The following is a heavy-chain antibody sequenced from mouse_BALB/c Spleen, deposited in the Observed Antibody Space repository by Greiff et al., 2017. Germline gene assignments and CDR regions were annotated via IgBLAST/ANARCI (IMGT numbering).Heavy chain of an antibody. D-gene: IGHD2-2*01. CDR3: ARGETWLKSAMDY. V-gene: IGHV3-6*02. CDR1: GYSITSGYY. CDR2: ISYDGSN. J-gene: IGHJ4*01. Sequence: EVKLQESGPGLVKPSQSLSLTCSVTGYSITSGYYWNWIRQFPGNKLEWMGYISYDGSNNYNPSLKNRISITRDTSKNQFFLKLNSVTTEDTATYYCARGETWLKSAMDYWGQGTSVTVSS.